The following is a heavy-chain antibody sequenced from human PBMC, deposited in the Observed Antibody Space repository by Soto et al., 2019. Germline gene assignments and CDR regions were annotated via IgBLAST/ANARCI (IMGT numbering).Heavy chain of an antibody. Sequence: ASVKVSCKASGYTFTTYGVSWVRQAPGQGLEWMGWISAYNGNTKYAQKLQGRVTMTTDTSTSTAYMELRSLRSDDTAVYYCARDRYYYGSGSYYIGWFDPWGQGTLVTVSS. D-gene: IGHD3-10*01. CDR2: ISAYNGNT. CDR1: GYTFTTYG. CDR3: ARDRYYYGSGSYYIGWFDP. V-gene: IGHV1-18*04. J-gene: IGHJ5*02.